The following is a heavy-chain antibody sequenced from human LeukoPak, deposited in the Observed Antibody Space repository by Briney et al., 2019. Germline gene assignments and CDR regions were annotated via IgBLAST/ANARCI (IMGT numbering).Heavy chain of an antibody. J-gene: IGHJ5*02. CDR3: ARAMIAMNWFDP. CDR2: IYSSGTT. V-gene: IGHV4-4*07. CDR1: GGSISGYY. Sequence: SETLSLTCTVSGGSISGYYWSWIRQSAGKELEWIGRIYSSGTTNYNPSLKSRATMSVDTSKNHFSLNLNSVTAADTAVYYCARAMIAMNWFDPWGQGTLVTVSS. D-gene: IGHD3-22*01.